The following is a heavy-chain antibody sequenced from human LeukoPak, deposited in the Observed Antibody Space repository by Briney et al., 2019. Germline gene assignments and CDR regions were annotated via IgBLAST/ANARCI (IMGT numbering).Heavy chain of an antibody. D-gene: IGHD5-24*01. CDR2: INHSGST. J-gene: IGHJ4*02. CDR3: ARRDGTNKALDY. V-gene: IGHV4-39*07. Sequence: SETLSLTCTVSGGSISSSSYYWSWIRQPPGKGLEWIGEINHSGSTNYNPSLKSRVTISVDTSKNQFSLKLSSVTAADTAVYYCARRDGTNKALDYWGQGTLVTVSS. CDR1: GGSISSSSYY.